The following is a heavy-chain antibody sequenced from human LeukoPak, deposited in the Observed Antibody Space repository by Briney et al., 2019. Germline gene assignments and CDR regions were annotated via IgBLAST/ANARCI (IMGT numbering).Heavy chain of an antibody. D-gene: IGHD3-3*01. CDR1: GGSFSGYY. CDR2: INHSGST. V-gene: IGHV4-34*01. Sequence: SETLSLTCAVYGGSFSGYYWSWIRQPPGKGLEWIGEINHSGSTNYNPSLKSRVTISVDTSKNQFSLKLSSVTAADTAVYYCARVPSRWVTIFGVVIRGFDPWGQGTLVTVSS. CDR3: ARVPSRWVTIFGVVIRGFDP. J-gene: IGHJ5*02.